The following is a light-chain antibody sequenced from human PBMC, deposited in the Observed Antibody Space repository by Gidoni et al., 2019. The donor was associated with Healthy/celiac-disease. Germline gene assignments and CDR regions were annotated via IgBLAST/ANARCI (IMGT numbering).Light chain of an antibody. CDR2: GAS. V-gene: IGKV3-20*01. CDR3: QQYGSSPST. Sequence: EIVLTQSPGTLSLSPGERATRSCRASQSVSSSYLAWYQQKPGQAPRRLIYGASSRATGIPDRFSGSGSGTDFTLTISRLEPEGCAVYYCQQYGSSPSTFGQGTKLEIK. J-gene: IGKJ2*02. CDR1: QSVSSSY.